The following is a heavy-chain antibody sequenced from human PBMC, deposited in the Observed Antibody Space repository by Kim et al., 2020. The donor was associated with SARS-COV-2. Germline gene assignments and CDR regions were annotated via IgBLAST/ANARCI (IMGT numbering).Heavy chain of an antibody. D-gene: IGHD3-3*01. J-gene: IGHJ4*02. Sequence: GRFTISRDNAKNSLYLQMNSLRAEDTAVYYCARETTLAIYDFWSGLYLDYWGQGTLVTVSS. V-gene: IGHV3-48*03. CDR3: ARETTLAIYDFWSGLYLDY.